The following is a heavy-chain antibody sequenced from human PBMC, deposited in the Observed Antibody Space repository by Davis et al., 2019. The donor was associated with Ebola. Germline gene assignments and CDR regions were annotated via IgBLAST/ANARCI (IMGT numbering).Heavy chain of an antibody. D-gene: IGHD3-3*01. J-gene: IGHJ6*02. CDR1: GFTFSSYS. CDR2: ISSSSSYI. Sequence: GGSLRLSCAASGFTFSSYSMNWVRQAPGKGLEWVSSISSSSSYIYYADSVKGRFTISRDNAKNSLYLQMNSLRAEDTAVYYCARVRRFLESVRVYYYGMDVWGQGTTVTVSS. V-gene: IGHV3-21*01. CDR3: ARVRRFLESVRVYYYGMDV.